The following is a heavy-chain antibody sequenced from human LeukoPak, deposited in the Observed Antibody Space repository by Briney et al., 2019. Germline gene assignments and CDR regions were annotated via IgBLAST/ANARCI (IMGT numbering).Heavy chain of an antibody. CDR2: IIPILGIA. CDR3: AREEEEDTAMVD. J-gene: IGHJ4*02. V-gene: IGHV1-69*04. Sequence: SVKVSCKASGGTFSSYAISWVRQAPGQGLEWMGRIIPILGIANYAQKFQDRVTITADKSTSTAYMELSSLRSEDTAVYYCAREEEEDTAMVDWGQGTLVTVSS. D-gene: IGHD5-18*01. CDR1: GGTFSSYA.